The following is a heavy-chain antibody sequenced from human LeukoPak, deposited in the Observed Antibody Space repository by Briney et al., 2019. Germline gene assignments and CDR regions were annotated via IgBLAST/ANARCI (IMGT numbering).Heavy chain of an antibody. CDR1: GYTFTGYY. CDR3: ARDYRYCSGGSCYYFDY. V-gene: IGHV1-2*02. Sequence: ASVKVSCKASGYTFTGYYMHWVRHAPGQGLEWMGWINPNSGGTNYAQKFQGRVTMTRDTSISTAYMELSRLRSDDTAVYYCARDYRYCSGGSCYYFDYWGQGTLVTVSS. J-gene: IGHJ4*02. CDR2: INPNSGGT. D-gene: IGHD2-15*01.